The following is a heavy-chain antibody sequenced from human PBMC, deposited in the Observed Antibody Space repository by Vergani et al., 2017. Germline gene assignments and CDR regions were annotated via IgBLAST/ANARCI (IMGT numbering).Heavy chain of an antibody. CDR3: IKEGLVRMPTDIDF. D-gene: IGHD3-10*01. Sequence: QMQLVESGGGVVQPGGSLRLYCAASGFTFRLSAMHWVRLAPGRGLEWLAFIRSDSGERYHAHSVEGRFSISRDNSKNTLYLQMNSLSPDDSATYYCIKEGLVRMPTDIDFWGQGTLVTVSS. J-gene: IGHJ4*02. V-gene: IGHV3-30*02. CDR2: IRSDSGER. CDR1: GFTFRLSA.